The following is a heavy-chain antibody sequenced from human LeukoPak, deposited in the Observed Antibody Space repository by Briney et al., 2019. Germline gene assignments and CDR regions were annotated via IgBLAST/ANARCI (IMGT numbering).Heavy chain of an antibody. CDR2: IGISSGNT. J-gene: IGHJ4*02. CDR1: VFTFSSYS. Sequence: GGSLRLSCAASVFTFSSYSMNTVRQAPGKGREWISYIGISSGNTKYADSVKGRFTISGDKVKKSVYLQMNSLGVEDTGVYYCAGDSKYVFDNWGQGTLVTVSS. V-gene: IGHV3-48*01. D-gene: IGHD3-16*01. CDR3: AGDSKYVFDN.